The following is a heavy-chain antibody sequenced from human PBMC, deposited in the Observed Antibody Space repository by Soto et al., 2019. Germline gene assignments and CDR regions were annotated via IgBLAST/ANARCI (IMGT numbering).Heavy chain of an antibody. CDR2: IYYSGST. J-gene: IGHJ6*02. CDR3: AGVGATYYYYGMDV. CDR1: GGSISSSSYY. D-gene: IGHD1-26*01. V-gene: IGHV4-39*01. Sequence: QLQLQESGPGLVKPSETLSLTCTVSGGSISSSSYYWGWIRQPPGKGLEWIGSIYYSGSTYYNPSLKTRVTISVDASKNPFSRKLSSVTAADTAVYYCAGVGATYYYYGMDVWGQGTTVTVSS.